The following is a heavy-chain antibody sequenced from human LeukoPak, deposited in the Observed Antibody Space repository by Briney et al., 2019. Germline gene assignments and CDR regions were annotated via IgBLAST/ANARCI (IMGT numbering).Heavy chain of an antibody. CDR3: ARVRYSSSPLFMDV. J-gene: IGHJ6*03. CDR1: GYTFTGYY. D-gene: IGHD6-6*01. V-gene: IGHV1-2*02. CDR2: INPNSGGT. Sequence: VASVKVSCKASGYTFTGYYMHWVRQAPGQGLEWMGWINPNSGGTNYAQKFQGRVTMTRDTSISTAYMELSRLRSDDTAVYYCARVRYSSSPLFMDVWGKGTTVTVSS.